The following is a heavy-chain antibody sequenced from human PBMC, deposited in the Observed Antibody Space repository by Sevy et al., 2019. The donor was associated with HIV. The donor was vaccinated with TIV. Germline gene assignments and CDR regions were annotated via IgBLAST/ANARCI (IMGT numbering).Heavy chain of an antibody. CDR3: ARSWDCWGQMGY. CDR1: GFTVNKYW. CDR2: IKQDGSDK. D-gene: IGHD2-21*01. J-gene: IGHJ4*02. Sequence: GGSLRLSCAASGFTVNKYWMTWVRQAPGKGLEWVANIKQDGSDKYYMESVKGRFNISRDNTKNSLYLQLNSLRAEDTAVYYCARSWDCWGQMGYWGQGTLVTVSS. V-gene: IGHV3-7*03.